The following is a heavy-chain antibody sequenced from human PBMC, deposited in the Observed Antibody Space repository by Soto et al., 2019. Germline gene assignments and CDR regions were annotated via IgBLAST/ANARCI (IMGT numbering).Heavy chain of an antibody. J-gene: IGHJ4*02. CDR1: GFTFSSYA. CDR3: ANSIAAAGIAMDY. D-gene: IGHD6-13*01. CDR2: ISGSGAVT. Sequence: EVQLLESGGGLVQPGGSLRLSCAASGFTFSSYALSWVRLAPGKGLEWVSAISGSGAVTYYADSVKGRFTISRDNSKNTLYLQMNSLRAEDTAVYYCANSIAAAGIAMDYWGQGTLVTVSS. V-gene: IGHV3-23*01.